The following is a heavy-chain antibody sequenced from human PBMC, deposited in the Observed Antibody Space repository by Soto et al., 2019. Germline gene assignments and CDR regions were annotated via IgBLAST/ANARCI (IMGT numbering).Heavy chain of an antibody. CDR2: IWYDGSNK. CDR3: ARGADTD. CDR1: GFTFSSYG. D-gene: IGHD6-25*01. J-gene: IGHJ4*02. V-gene: IGHV3-33*01. Sequence: QVQLVESGGGVVQPGRSLRLSCAASGFTFSSYGMHWVRQAPGKGLEWVAVIWYDGSNKYYADSVKGRFTISRDNSKNTLYLQMNSLRAEDTAGYYCARGADTDWGQGTLVTVSS.